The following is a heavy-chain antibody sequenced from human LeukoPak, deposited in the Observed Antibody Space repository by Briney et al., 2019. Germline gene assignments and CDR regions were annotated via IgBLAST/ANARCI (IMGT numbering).Heavy chain of an antibody. Sequence: ASVKVSCKASGYTFTSYGISWVRQAPGQGLEWMGWISAYNGNTNYAQKLQGRVTMTTDTSTSTAYMELRSLRSDDTAVYYCARMAAGYSYGFDRGPMDVWGKGTTVTVSS. V-gene: IGHV1-18*01. J-gene: IGHJ6*03. CDR3: ARMAAGYSYGFDRGPMDV. CDR2: ISAYNGNT. D-gene: IGHD5-18*01. CDR1: GYTFTSYG.